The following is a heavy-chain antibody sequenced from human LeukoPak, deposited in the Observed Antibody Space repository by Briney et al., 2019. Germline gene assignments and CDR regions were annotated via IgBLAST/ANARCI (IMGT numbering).Heavy chain of an antibody. Sequence: GGSLRLSCTASGFTLGSHDMHWVRQTTGEGLEWVAAIASGFQTFYAGSVQGRFTVSREDAKNTLYLQMNSLRAEDTAVYYCAKEGHYDILTGANQPFDYWGQGTLVTVSS. CDR3: AKEGHYDILTGANQPFDY. CDR2: IASGFQT. D-gene: IGHD3-9*01. J-gene: IGHJ4*02. V-gene: IGHV3-13*01. CDR1: GFTLGSHD.